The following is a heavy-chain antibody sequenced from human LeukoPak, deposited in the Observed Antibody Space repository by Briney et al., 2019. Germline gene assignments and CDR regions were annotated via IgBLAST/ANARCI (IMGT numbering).Heavy chain of an antibody. D-gene: IGHD2-15*01. CDR1: GFTVSSNY. Sequence: GSLRLSCAASGFTVSSNYMSWVRQAPGKGLEWIGEIYHSGSTNYNPSLKSRVTISVDKSKNQFSLKLSSVTAADTAVYYCARSTYCSGGSCSHNWFDPWGQGTMVTVSS. CDR3: ARSTYCSGGSCSHNWFDP. J-gene: IGHJ5*01. V-gene: IGHV4-4*02. CDR2: IYHSGST.